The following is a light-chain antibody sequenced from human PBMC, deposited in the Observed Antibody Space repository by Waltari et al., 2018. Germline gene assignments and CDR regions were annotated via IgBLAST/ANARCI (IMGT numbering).Light chain of an antibody. J-gene: IGKJ4*01. CDR3: QQYSTFPPT. Sequence: LQITQSPSSLSPSVRDSTIPTCRASQAISTFLAWFQLRPGKAPKSLIYAASTLHTGVSSNFSGSGSGTDFNLTISSLQPGDCATYYCQQYSTFPPTFGGGTRVEI. V-gene: IGKV1-16*02. CDR2: AAS. CDR1: QAISTF.